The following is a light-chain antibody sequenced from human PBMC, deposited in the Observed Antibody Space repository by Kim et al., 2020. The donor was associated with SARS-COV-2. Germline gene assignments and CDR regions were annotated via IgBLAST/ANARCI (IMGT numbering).Light chain of an antibody. J-gene: IGLJ2*01. CDR3: CSYAGTFTSL. Sequence: GQSVTISCTGTSSVVGSYTYVSWYQQHPDKAPKVMIYEVSKRPSGVPDRFSGSKAGNTASLTISGLQADDEADYYCCSYAGTFTSLFGGGTKLTFL. CDR2: EVS. CDR1: SSVVGSYTY. V-gene: IGLV2-11*03.